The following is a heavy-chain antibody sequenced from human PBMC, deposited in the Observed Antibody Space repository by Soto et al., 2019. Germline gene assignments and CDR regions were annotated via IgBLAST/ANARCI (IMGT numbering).Heavy chain of an antibody. D-gene: IGHD6-13*01. CDR2: IYHSGST. Sequence: TLSLTCAVSGGSISSGGYSWSWIRQPPGKGLEWIGYIYHSGSTYYNPSLKSRVTISVDTSKNQFSLKLSSVTAADTAVYYCARHQSHSSSYVDPWGQGTLVTVSS. J-gene: IGHJ5*02. V-gene: IGHV4-30-2*03. CDR3: ARHQSHSSSYVDP. CDR1: GGSISSGGYS.